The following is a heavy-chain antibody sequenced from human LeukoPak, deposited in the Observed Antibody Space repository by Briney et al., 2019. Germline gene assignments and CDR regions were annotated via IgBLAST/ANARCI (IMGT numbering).Heavy chain of an antibody. V-gene: IGHV3-21*01. D-gene: IGHD1-7*01. Sequence: GGSVRLSCAAFGFTVSVNYMSWVRQAPGKGLEWVSSISSSSSYIYYADSVKGRFTISRDNAKNSLYLQMNSLRAEDTAVYYCARGNYYDRDFDYWGQGTLVTVSS. CDR3: ARGNYYDRDFDY. J-gene: IGHJ4*02. CDR1: GFTVSVNY. CDR2: ISSSSSYI.